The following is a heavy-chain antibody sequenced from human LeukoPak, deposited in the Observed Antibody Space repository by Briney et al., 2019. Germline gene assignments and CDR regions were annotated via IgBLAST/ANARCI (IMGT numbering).Heavy chain of an antibody. Sequence: GGSLRLSCAASGFTFSDYYMSWIRQAPGKGLDWVSYISSSSYTNYADSVEGRFTISRDNAKNSLYLQMNSLRAEDTAVYYCARGGTTVTEDFDYWGQGTLVTVSS. CDR2: ISSSSYT. CDR3: ARGGTTVTEDFDY. V-gene: IGHV3-11*05. D-gene: IGHD4-17*01. J-gene: IGHJ4*02. CDR1: GFTFSDYY.